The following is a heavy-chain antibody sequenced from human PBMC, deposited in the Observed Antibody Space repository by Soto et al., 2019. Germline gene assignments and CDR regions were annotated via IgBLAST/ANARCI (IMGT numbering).Heavy chain of an antibody. V-gene: IGHV4-61*08. CDR2: IYYSGGT. CDR3: ARGRIFGYSDYEPLGGLDY. Sequence: PSETLSLTCTVSCAALSSGGYFYTWVRQPPGKGLEWLGYIYYSGGTNYNPSLKSRVTISLDKSKSQFSLRLISVTAADTAVYFCARGRIFGYSDYEPLGGLDYWGQGTPVTVSS. J-gene: IGHJ4*02. D-gene: IGHD5-12*01. CDR1: CAALSSGGYF.